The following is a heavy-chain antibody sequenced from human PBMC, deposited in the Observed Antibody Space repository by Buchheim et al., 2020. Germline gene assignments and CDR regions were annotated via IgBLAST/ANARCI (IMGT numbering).Heavy chain of an antibody. CDR2: IYSGGST. J-gene: IGHJ6*02. V-gene: IGHV3-66*01. CDR1: GFTVSSNY. Sequence: EVQLVESGGGLVQPGGSLRLSCAASGFTVSSNYMSWVRQAPGKGLEWVSVIYSGGSTYYADSVKGRFTISRDNSKNTLYLQMNSLRAEDTAVYYCARDIGWELLVGYYYYGMDVWGQGTT. D-gene: IGHD1-26*01. CDR3: ARDIGWELLVGYYYYGMDV.